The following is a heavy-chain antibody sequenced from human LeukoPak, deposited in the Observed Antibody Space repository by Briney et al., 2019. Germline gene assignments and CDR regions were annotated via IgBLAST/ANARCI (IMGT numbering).Heavy chain of an antibody. D-gene: IGHD3-16*02. CDR1: GFTFSSYA. CDR2: ISGSGGST. CDR3: ASHNYDFIWGSYRYAPYYFDY. Sequence: GGSLRLSCAASGFTFSSYAMSWVRQAPGKGLEWVSAISGSGGSTYYADSVKGRFTISRDNSNNTLYLEINSLRGEDTAIYYCASHNYDFIWGSYRYAPYYFDYWGQGTLVTVSS. V-gene: IGHV3-23*01. J-gene: IGHJ4*02.